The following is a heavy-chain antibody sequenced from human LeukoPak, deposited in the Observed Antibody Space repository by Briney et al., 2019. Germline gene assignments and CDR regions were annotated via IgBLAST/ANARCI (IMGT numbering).Heavy chain of an antibody. D-gene: IGHD3-3*01. V-gene: IGHV4-39*01. J-gene: IGHJ5*02. Sequence: ASETLSLTCTVSGGSISSSSYYWGWIRQPPGKGLEWIGSIYYSGSTYYNPSLKSRVTISVDTSKNQFSLKLSSVTAADTAVYYCARHPIFGVVRGGDNWFDPWGQGTLVTVSS. CDR3: ARHPIFGVVRGGDNWFDP. CDR1: GGSISSSSYY. CDR2: IYYSGST.